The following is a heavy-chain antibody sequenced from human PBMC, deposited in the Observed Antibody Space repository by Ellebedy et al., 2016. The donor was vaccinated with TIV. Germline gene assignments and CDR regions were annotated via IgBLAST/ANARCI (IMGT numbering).Heavy chain of an antibody. CDR2: ISGSGGST. Sequence: GESLKISCAASGFTFSSYSMNWVRQAPGKGLEWVSAISGSGGSTYYADSVKGRFTISRDNSKNTLYLQMNSLRAEDTAVYYCAKDDEYSSSFQFDYWGQGTLVTVSS. CDR3: AKDDEYSSSFQFDY. CDR1: GFTFSSYS. D-gene: IGHD6-13*01. J-gene: IGHJ4*02. V-gene: IGHV3-23*01.